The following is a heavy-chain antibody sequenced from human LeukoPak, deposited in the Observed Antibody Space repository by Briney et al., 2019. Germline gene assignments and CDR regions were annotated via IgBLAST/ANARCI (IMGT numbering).Heavy chain of an antibody. V-gene: IGHV3-53*01. CDR1: GFTFSSNV. Sequence: GGSLRLSCAASGFTFSSNVMIWVRQAPGKGLEWVSVLYSGGDTYYADSVKGRFTISRDNSKNTLYLQLNTLRAEDTAVYYCARYIPSCGGNCNDGFDIWGQGTMVSVSS. J-gene: IGHJ3*02. D-gene: IGHD2-21*01. CDR3: ARYIPSCGGNCNDGFDI. CDR2: LYSGGDT.